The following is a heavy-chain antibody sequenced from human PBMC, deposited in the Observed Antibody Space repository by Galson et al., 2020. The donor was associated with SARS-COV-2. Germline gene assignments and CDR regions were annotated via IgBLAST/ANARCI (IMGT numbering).Heavy chain of an antibody. D-gene: IGHD3-10*01. CDR3: VEGRGTFDI. Sequence: ETLSLTCSVSGGSISNYYWSWIRQPPGKGLEWIGYISFSGSTNYNPSLKSQVTISVETSSNQFSLKLSSVTAADTAVYFCVEGRGTFDIWGQGTMVTVSS. CDR1: GGSISNYY. CDR2: ISFSGST. J-gene: IGHJ3*02. V-gene: IGHV4-59*01.